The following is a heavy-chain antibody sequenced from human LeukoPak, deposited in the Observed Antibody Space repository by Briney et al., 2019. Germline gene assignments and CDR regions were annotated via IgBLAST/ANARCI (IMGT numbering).Heavy chain of an antibody. CDR2: IYSGGST. Sequence: PGGSLRLSCAASGFTVSSNYMSWVRQAPGKGLEWVSVIYSGGSTYYADSVKGRFTISRDNSKNTLYLQMNSLRAEDTAVYYCARDLGRYSSSPAGYMDVWGKGTTVTVSS. V-gene: IGHV3-66*01. D-gene: IGHD6-13*01. J-gene: IGHJ6*03. CDR1: GFTVSSNY. CDR3: ARDLGRYSSSPAGYMDV.